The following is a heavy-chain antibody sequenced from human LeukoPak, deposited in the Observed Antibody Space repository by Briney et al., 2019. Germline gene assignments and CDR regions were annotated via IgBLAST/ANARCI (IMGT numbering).Heavy chain of an antibody. J-gene: IGHJ4*02. CDR1: GFTFSSYA. CDR3: AKDHSEYVWGSYRRDDY. Sequence: GGSLRLSCAASGFTFSSYAMSCVRQAPGKGLEWVSAISGSGGSTYYADSVKGRFTISRDNSKNTLYLQMNSLRAEDTAVYYCAKDHSEYVWGSYRRDDYRGQGTLVTVSS. CDR2: ISGSGGST. V-gene: IGHV3-23*01. D-gene: IGHD3-16*02.